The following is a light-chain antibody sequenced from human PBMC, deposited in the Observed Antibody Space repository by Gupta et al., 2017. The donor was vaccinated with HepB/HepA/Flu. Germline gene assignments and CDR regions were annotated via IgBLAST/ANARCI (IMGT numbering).Light chain of an antibody. V-gene: IGLV1-44*01. CDR3: AAWDDSLNGYV. CDR1: SSNIGSNT. Sequence: QSVLTQPPSESGTPGQRVPISCSVSSSNIGSNTVNWYQQLPGTAPKLLIYSNNQRPSGVPDRFSGSKSGTSASLAISGLQSEDEADYYCAAWDDSLNGYVFGTGTKVTVL. CDR2: SNN. J-gene: IGLJ1*01.